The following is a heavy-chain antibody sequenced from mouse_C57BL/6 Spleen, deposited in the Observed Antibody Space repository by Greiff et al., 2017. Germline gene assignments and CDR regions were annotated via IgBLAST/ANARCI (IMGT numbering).Heavy chain of an antibody. V-gene: IGHV1-22*01. J-gene: IGHJ2*01. CDR2: INPNNGGT. CDR3: ARNGIPTVVATN. Sequence: VQLQQSGPELVKPGASVKMSCKASGYTFTDYNMHWVKQSHGKSLEWIGYINPNNGGTSYNPKFKGKATLTVNKSSSTAYMELRSLTSEDSAVYYCARNGIPTVVATNWGQGTTLTVSS. CDR1: GYTFTDYN. D-gene: IGHD1-1*01.